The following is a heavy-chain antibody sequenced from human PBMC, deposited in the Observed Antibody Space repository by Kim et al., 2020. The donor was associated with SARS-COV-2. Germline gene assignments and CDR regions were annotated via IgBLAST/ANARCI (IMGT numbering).Heavy chain of an antibody. CDR3: ATTHFYGLYV. Sequence: SYADSGKGRVTTSRDNSKNGLYLQMNSVRADDSAVYYCATTHFYGLYVWGQGTTVTVSS. J-gene: IGHJ6*02. V-gene: IGHV3-11*01. D-gene: IGHD3-3*02.